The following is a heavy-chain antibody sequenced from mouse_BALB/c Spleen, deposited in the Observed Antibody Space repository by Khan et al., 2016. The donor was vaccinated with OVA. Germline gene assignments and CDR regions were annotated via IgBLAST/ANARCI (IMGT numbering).Heavy chain of an antibody. Sequence: QIQLVQSGPELKKPGETVKISCKASGYTLTNYGMNWVKQAPGKGLKWMGWINTYTGEPTYAEDFKGWIAFSLETSASTAYLQINNLKNEDTARDICARSYGTYWFDYWGQGTMVTVSA. D-gene: IGHD2-10*02. CDR3: ARSYGTYWFDY. J-gene: IGHJ3*01. CDR1: GYTLTNYG. CDR2: INTYTGEP. V-gene: IGHV9-3-1*01.